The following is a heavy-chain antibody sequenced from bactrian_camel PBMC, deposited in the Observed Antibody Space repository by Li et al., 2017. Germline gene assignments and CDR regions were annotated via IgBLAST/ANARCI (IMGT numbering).Heavy chain of an antibody. CDR3: AADNSTSVSPAGYLRCVSGLADWRH. V-gene: IGHV3S53*01. Sequence: HVQLVESGGGSVQAGGSLRLSCAISGSTAGIQSMAWFRQYPGNEREAIAAIDNDGFPTYHAAVKGRFAITRDNAENTLYLQMNSLAPEDTAMYYCAADNSTSVSPAGYLRCVSGLADWRHWGQGTQVTVS. J-gene: IGHJ4*01. CDR2: IDNDGFP. CDR1: GSTAGIQS. D-gene: IGHD5*01.